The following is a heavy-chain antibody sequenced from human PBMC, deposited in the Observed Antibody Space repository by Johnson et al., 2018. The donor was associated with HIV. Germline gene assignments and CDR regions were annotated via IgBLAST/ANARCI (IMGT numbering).Heavy chain of an antibody. Sequence: QMQLVESGGGVVRPGGSLRLSCAASGFTFRSHAMHWVRQAPGKGLEWVAVISYDGNNKFQADSVKGRFTISRDKSKNSLYLQMNSLRPEDTGLYYCATGVVVTAMNDAFDIWGQGTMVTVSS. CDR2: ISYDGNNK. CDR3: ATGVVVTAMNDAFDI. J-gene: IGHJ3*02. V-gene: IGHV3-30-3*01. D-gene: IGHD2-21*02. CDR1: GFTFRSHA.